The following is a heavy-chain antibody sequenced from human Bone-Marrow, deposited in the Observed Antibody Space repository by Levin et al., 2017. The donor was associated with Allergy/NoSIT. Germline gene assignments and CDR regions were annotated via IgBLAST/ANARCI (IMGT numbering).Heavy chain of an antibody. J-gene: IGHJ4*02. CDR3: AKEVRGCPSYSCYGADS. D-gene: IGHD2-15*01. V-gene: IGHV3-23*01. CDR2: ISSGGEST. Sequence: SCAASGFTFSSYAMNWYRQAPMKGLEWVSTISSGGESTAYADSVRGRFTISRDNSKNTLYLQMNSLRDEDTAVYSCAKEVRGCPSYSCYGADSWGQGTLVTVSS. CDR1: GFTFSSYA.